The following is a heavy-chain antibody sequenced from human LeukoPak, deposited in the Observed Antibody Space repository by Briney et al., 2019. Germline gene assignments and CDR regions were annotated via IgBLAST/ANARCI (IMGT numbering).Heavy chain of an antibody. J-gene: IGHJ4*02. CDR2: INSDGRSA. CDR1: GFTFSSYW. Sequence: PGGSLRLSCAASGFTFSSYWMHWVRQAPGKGLVWVARINSDGRSASYADSVKGRFTISRDNARNTLYLQMNSLRAEDTAVYYCARGRGTIYMFDYWGQGTLVTVSS. D-gene: IGHD2/OR15-2a*01. V-gene: IGHV3-74*01. CDR3: ARGRGTIYMFDY.